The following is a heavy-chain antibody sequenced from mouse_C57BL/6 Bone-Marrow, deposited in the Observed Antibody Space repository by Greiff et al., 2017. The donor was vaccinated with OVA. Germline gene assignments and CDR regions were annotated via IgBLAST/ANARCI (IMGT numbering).Heavy chain of an antibody. Sequence: EVKLVESGAELVRPGASVKLSCTASGFNIKDDYMHWVKQRPEQGLEWIGWIDPENGDTEYASKFQGKATITADTSSNTAYLQLSSLTSEDTAVYYCTTLITTVVHYYAMDYWGQGTSVTVSS. J-gene: IGHJ4*01. CDR3: TTLITTVVHYYAMDY. CDR2: IDPENGDT. D-gene: IGHD1-1*01. V-gene: IGHV14-4*01. CDR1: GFNIKDDY.